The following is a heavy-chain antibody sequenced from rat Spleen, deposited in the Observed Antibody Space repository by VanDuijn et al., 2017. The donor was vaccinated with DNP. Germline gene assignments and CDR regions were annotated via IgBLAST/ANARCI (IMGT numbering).Heavy chain of an antibody. V-gene: IGHV5-22*01. D-gene: IGHD4-6*01. CDR3: ARHLGSPGDY. Sequence: EVQLVESGGGLVQPGNSLKLSCAASGFTFNDYFMAWVRQAPMKGLEWVASISYEGRSTNYGDSVKGRFTISRDNAKSTLYLQLNSLRSEDTATYYCARHLGSPGDYWGQGVMVTVSS. J-gene: IGHJ2*01. CDR1: GFTFNDYF. CDR2: ISYEGRST.